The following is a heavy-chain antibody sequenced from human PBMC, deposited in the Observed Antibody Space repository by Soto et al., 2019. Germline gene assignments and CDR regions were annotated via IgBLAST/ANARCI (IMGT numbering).Heavy chain of an antibody. D-gene: IGHD6-6*01. Sequence: CKVSGYTRTELSMHWVRQAPGKGLEWRGGFDPEDGETIYAQKFQGRVTMTEDTSTDTAYMELSSLRSEDTAVYYCAIVAIAARPAVDFDYWGQGSLVTVSS. CDR2: FDPEDGET. CDR1: GYTRTELS. CDR3: AIVAIAARPAVDFDY. V-gene: IGHV1-24*01. J-gene: IGHJ4*02.